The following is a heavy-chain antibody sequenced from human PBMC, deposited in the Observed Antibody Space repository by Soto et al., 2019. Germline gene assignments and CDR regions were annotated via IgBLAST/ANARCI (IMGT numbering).Heavy chain of an antibody. J-gene: IGHJ3*02. D-gene: IGHD1-26*01. CDR1: GFTFSSYA. Sequence: EVQLVESVGGLVQPGGSLRLSCAASGFTFSSYAMHWVRQAPGKGLEYVSAISSNGGSAYYANSVKGRFTISRDNSKNTLYLQMGSLRAEDMAVYYCARDSGSYDVRGAFDIWGQGTMVTVSS. V-gene: IGHV3-64*01. CDR2: ISSNGGSA. CDR3: ARDSGSYDVRGAFDI.